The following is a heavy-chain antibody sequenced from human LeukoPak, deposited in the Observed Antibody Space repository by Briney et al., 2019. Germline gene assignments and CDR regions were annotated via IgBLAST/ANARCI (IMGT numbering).Heavy chain of an antibody. CDR1: GFTFSDYY. CDR2: ISNSGSTI. V-gene: IGHV3-11*04. J-gene: IGHJ4*02. CDR3: ARVPYYDILTGYLPY. Sequence: PGGSLRLSCAASGFTFSDYYMSWIRQAPGRGLEWVSYISNSGSTIYYADSVKGRFTISRDNSKNTLYLQMNSLRAEDTAVYYCARVPYYDILTGYLPYWGQGTLVTVSS. D-gene: IGHD3-9*01.